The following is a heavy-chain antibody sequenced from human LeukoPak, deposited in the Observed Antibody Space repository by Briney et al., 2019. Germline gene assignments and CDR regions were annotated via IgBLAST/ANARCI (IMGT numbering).Heavy chain of an antibody. CDR2: ISGSGGST. V-gene: IGHV3-23*01. J-gene: IGHJ3*02. CDR1: GFTFSSYA. CDR3: AKEGPSGYFDWVYAFDI. Sequence: QPGGSLRLSCAASGFTFSSYAMSWVRQAPGKGLEWVSAISGSGGSTYYADSVKGRFTISRDNSKNTLYLQMNSLRAEDTAVYYCAKEGPSGYFDWVYAFDIWGQGTMVTVSS. D-gene: IGHD3-9*01.